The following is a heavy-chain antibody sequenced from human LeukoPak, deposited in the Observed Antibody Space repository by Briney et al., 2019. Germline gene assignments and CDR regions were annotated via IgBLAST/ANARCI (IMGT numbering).Heavy chain of an antibody. Sequence: GGSLRLSCAASGFSFRSHGMNWVRQAPGKGLERVSGISPRGDITYYKDSVRGRFTISRDNFKNTVSLQLNSLRAEDTAMYYCAKDDDWGRFNHWGQGTLVTVSS. CDR3: AKDDDWGRFNH. D-gene: IGHD3-16*01. V-gene: IGHV3-23*01. CDR1: GFSFRSHG. J-gene: IGHJ1*01. CDR2: ISPRGDIT.